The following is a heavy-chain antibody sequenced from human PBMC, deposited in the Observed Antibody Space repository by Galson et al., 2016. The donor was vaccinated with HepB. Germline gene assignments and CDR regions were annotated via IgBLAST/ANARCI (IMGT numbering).Heavy chain of an antibody. CDR2: ISPDGIKT. J-gene: IGHJ4*02. Sequence: SLRLSCAASGFAFGNYAMHWVRQAPGKGLEYVSAISPDGIKTYYADSVKGRFTISRDNWRNTVYLQMDYLRPDDMAVYHCARDPKWGSGSYYDYWGQGTLVTVSS. CDR3: ARDPKWGSGSYYDY. V-gene: IGHV3-64*02. D-gene: IGHD1-26*01. CDR1: GFAFGNYA.